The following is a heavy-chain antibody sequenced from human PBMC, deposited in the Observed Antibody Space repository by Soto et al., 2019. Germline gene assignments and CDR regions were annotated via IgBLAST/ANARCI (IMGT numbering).Heavy chain of an antibody. CDR1: GGSISSYY. Sequence: SETLSLTCTVSGGSISSYYWSWIWQPPGRGLEWIGYIYYSGSTNYNPSLKSRVTISVDTSKNQFSLKLSSVTAADTAVYYCARDQAAYCGGDCYSRWFDPWGQGTLVTVSS. CDR3: ARDQAAYCGGDCYSRWFDP. V-gene: IGHV4-59*01. CDR2: IYYSGST. J-gene: IGHJ5*02. D-gene: IGHD2-21*02.